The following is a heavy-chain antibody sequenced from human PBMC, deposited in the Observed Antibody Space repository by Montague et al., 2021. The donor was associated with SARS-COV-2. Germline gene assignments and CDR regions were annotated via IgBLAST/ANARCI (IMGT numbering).Heavy chain of an antibody. J-gene: IGHJ6*02. CDR1: GFTFSSYE. D-gene: IGHD3-3*01. Sequence: SLRLSCAASGFTFSSYEMNWVRQAPGKGLEWVSYISSSGSTIYYADSMKGRFTISRDNAKNSLYLQMNSLRAEDTAVYYCARGGTYYNFWSGYYNYYYGMDVWGQGTAVTVSS. CDR2: ISSSGSTI. CDR3: ARGGTYYNFWSGYYNYYYGMDV. V-gene: IGHV3-48*03.